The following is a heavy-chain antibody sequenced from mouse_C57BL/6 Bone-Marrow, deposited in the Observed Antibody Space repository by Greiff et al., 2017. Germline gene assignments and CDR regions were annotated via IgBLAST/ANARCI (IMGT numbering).Heavy chain of an antibody. Sequence: VQLQQPGAELVKPGASVKLSCKASGYTFTSYWMPWVKQRPGQGLEWIGLIPPNSGSTNYNEKFKSKATLTVDKSSSTAYMQLSSLTSEDSAVYSCENSGFCFCTEGYWGQGTTLTVSS. J-gene: IGHJ2*01. CDR2: IPPNSGST. D-gene: IGHD3-1*01. CDR3: ENSGFCFCTEGY. V-gene: IGHV1-64*01. CDR1: GYTFTSYW.